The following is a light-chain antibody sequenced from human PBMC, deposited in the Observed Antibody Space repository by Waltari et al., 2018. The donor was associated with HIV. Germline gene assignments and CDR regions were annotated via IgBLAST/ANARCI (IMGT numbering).Light chain of an antibody. CDR3: SSYTTINTVV. J-gene: IGLJ2*01. Sequence: QSALTQPASVSGSLGQSITISCTGTSSDVGGYNSVSWYQHLPGRAPKLMIYEVSNRPSGVANRFAGSKSGNTASLTISGLQAEDEADYYCSSYTTINTVVFGGGTKLTVL. CDR2: EVS. CDR1: SSDVGGYNS. V-gene: IGLV2-14*01.